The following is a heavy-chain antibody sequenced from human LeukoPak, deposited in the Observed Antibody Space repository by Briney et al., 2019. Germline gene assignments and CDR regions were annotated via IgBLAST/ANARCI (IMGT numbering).Heavy chain of an antibody. Sequence: ASVKVSCKASGYTFTGYYMHWVRQAPGQGLEWMGWINPNSGGTNYAQKFQGWVTMTRDTSISTAYMELSRLRSDDTAVYYCARVGDSGYDLGEYYFDYWGQGTLVTVSS. CDR3: ARVGDSGYDLGEYYFDY. CDR2: INPNSGGT. J-gene: IGHJ4*02. CDR1: GYTFTGYY. D-gene: IGHD5-12*01. V-gene: IGHV1-2*04.